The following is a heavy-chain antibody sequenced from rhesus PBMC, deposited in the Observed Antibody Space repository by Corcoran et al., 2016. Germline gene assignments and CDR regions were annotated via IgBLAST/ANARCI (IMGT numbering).Heavy chain of an antibody. CDR3: ASGGVAAPFDY. CDR1: GGSISRSY. J-gene: IGHJ4*01. Sequence: QLQLQESGPGLVKPSETLSVTCAVSGGSISRSYWSWLRQAPGKGLEWIGYIYGSGSSTNSNPSLKSRVTLSVDTSKNQLALKLSSVTAADTAVYYCASGGVAAPFDYWGQGVLVTVSS. CDR2: IYGSGSST. V-gene: IGHV4-169*02. D-gene: IGHD4-29*01.